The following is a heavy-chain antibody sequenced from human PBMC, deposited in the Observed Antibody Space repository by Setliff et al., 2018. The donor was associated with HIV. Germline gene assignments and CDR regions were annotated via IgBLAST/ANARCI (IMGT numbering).Heavy chain of an antibody. Sequence: RASVKVSCKASGYTFTSYAMHWVRQAPGQRLEWMGWINAGNGNTKYSQKFQGRVTITRDTSASTAYMELSSMRSEDTAVYYCASTWGLDQPDAFDIWGQGTMVTVSS. V-gene: IGHV1-3*01. D-gene: IGHD3-16*01. CDR1: GYTFTSYA. J-gene: IGHJ3*02. CDR3: ASTWGLDQPDAFDI. CDR2: INAGNGNT.